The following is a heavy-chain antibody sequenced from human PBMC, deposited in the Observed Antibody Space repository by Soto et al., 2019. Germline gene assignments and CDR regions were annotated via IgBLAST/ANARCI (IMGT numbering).Heavy chain of an antibody. V-gene: IGHV3-33*01. CDR3: ARNDILTGHYFFDY. J-gene: IGHJ4*02. Sequence: QVQLLESGGDVVQPGRSLRLSCAASGFTFSSYGMHWVRQAPGKGLEWVAAIWYDGSNEWYADSVKGRFTISRDNSKKPLYLQMNSLRAEDTAVFYCARNDILTGHYFFDYWGQGTLVSVSS. D-gene: IGHD3-9*01. CDR2: IWYDGSNE. CDR1: GFTFSSYG.